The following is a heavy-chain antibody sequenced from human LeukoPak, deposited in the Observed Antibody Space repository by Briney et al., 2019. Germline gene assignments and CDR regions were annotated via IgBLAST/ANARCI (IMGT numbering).Heavy chain of an antibody. Sequence: PGRSLRLSCAASGFTFSSYGMHWVRQAPGKGLEWVAVIWYDGSNKYYADSVKGRFTISRDNSKNTLYLQMNSLRAEDTAVYYCARHYDFWSGYPFDYWGQGTLVTVSS. CDR3: ARHYDFWSGYPFDY. J-gene: IGHJ4*02. CDR1: GFTFSSYG. CDR2: IWYDGSNK. D-gene: IGHD3-3*01. V-gene: IGHV3-33*01.